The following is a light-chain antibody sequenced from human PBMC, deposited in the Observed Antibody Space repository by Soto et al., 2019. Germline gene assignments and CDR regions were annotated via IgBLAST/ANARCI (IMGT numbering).Light chain of an antibody. V-gene: IGLV2-23*01. CDR1: SNDVGSYTL. Sequence: QSALTQPASVSGSPGQSITISCTGTSNDVGSYTLVSWYQQHPGKAPKFIIYEDTKRLSGVSHRFSGSKSGNTASLTISGLQAEDEADYYCCSYAGSSSWVFGGGTKLTVL. J-gene: IGLJ3*02. CDR2: EDT. CDR3: CSYAGSSSWV.